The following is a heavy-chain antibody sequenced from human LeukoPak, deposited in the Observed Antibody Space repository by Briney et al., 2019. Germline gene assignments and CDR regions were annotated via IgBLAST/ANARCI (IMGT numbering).Heavy chain of an antibody. CDR1: GYTFTSYY. CDR2: INPSGGST. CDR3: ARAAIFGNWFDP. J-gene: IGHJ5*02. V-gene: IGHV1-46*03. D-gene: IGHD3-3*01. Sequence: KPGASVKVSCKASGYTFTSYYMRWVRQAPGQGLGWMGIINPSGGSTSYAQKFQGRVTMTRDTSTSTVYMELSSLRSEDTAVYYCARAAIFGNWFDPWGQGTLVTVSS.